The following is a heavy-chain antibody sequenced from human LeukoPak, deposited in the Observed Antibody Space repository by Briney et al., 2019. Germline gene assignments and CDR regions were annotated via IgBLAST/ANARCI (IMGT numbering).Heavy chain of an antibody. V-gene: IGHV4-61*02. CDR1: GDSITSGSYY. J-gene: IGHJ4*02. D-gene: IGHD6-19*01. CDR3: ARDSGWYPYYFDY. Sequence: PSETLSLTCTVSGDSITSGSYYWSWIRQPAGKGLEWIGRISTSGRTYYNPSLKSRVTISVDTSKNQFSLKLSSVTAADTAVYYCARDSGWYPYYFDYWGQGTLVTVSS. CDR2: ISTSGRT.